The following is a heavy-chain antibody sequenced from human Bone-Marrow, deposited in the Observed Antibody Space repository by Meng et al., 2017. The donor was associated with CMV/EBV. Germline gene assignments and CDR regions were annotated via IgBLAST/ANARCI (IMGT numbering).Heavy chain of an antibody. Sequence: GGSLRLSCAASGLTFSSYSMNWVRQAPGKGLEWVSSISSSSSYIYYADSVKGRFTISRDNAKNSLYLQMNSLRAEDTAVYYCARVVCTNGVCYTGYYFDYWGQGTLVTVSS. CDR1: GLTFSSYS. CDR3: ARVVCTNGVCYTGYYFDY. D-gene: IGHD2-8*01. V-gene: IGHV3-21*01. CDR2: ISSSSSYI. J-gene: IGHJ4*02.